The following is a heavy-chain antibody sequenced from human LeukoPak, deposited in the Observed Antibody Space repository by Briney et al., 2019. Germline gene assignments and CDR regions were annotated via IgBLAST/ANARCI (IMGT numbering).Heavy chain of an antibody. CDR3: ARDVCGGDCSIFDY. Sequence: GASVKVSCKASGYTFTSYYMHWVRQAPGQGLEWMGIINPSVGSTSYAQKFQDRVTMTTDTSTSTVYMELSSLRSEDTAVYYCARDVCGGDCSIFDYWGQGTLVTVSS. J-gene: IGHJ4*02. D-gene: IGHD2-21*02. V-gene: IGHV1-46*01. CDR2: INPSVGST. CDR1: GYTFTSYY.